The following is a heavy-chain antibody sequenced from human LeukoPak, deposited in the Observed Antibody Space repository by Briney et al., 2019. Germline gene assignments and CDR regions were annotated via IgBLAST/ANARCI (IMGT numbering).Heavy chain of an antibody. CDR3: ARGPTWDDISYLDY. V-gene: IGHV6-1*01. CDR1: GYGVSSNSSS. Sequence: SHSLSLTFAFSGYGVSSNSSSWNWIRQPPSKGLEWLGRIYYSSKWYNNYAVSVKSRLTINPDTSKNQFSLQLNSVTPEDTAVYYCARGPTWDDISYLDYWGQGTLVTVSS. D-gene: IGHD3-9*01. CDR2: IYYSSKWYN. J-gene: IGHJ4*02.